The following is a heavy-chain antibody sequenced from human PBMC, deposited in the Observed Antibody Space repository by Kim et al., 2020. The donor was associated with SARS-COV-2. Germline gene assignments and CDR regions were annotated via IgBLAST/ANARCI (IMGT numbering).Heavy chain of an antibody. Sequence: GGSLRLSCAASGFTFTNSGMHWVRQAPGKGLEWVALIWYDGTNKNYADSVRGRFTISRDNSKNTLYLQMSSLRAEDTAVYYCARDRGSYGGGSVDYWGQGTLVTVSS. CDR2: IWYDGTNK. V-gene: IGHV3-33*01. CDR3: ARDRGSYGGGSVDY. J-gene: IGHJ4*02. CDR1: GFTFTNSG. D-gene: IGHD1-26*01.